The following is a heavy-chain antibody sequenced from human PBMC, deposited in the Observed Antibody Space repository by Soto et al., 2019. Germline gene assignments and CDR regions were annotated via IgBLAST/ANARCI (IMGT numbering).Heavy chain of an antibody. V-gene: IGHV4-39*07. Sequence: SETLSLTCTVSGGSFDSSDYYWGWLRQPPGKGLEWIGSISYRGTTYYNPSLKSRVTISVDTSKNQFSLKLSSVTAADTAVYYCASGHGVYYYGMDVWGQGTTVTVSS. CDR1: GGSFDSSDYY. CDR2: ISYRGTT. J-gene: IGHJ6*02. CDR3: ASGHGVYYYGMDV.